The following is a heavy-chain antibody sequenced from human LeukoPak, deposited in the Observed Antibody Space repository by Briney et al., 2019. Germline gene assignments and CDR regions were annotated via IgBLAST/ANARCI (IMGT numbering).Heavy chain of an antibody. V-gene: IGHV1-69*05. CDR2: IIPIFGTA. D-gene: IGHD3-22*01. Sequence: SVKVSCKASGGTFSSYAISWVRQAPGQGLEWMGGIIPIFGTANYAQKFQGRVTITTDESTSTAYMELSSLRSEDTAVYYCARDPSTEKYYYDSSGYFDYWGQGTLVTVSS. J-gene: IGHJ4*02. CDR1: GGTFSSYA. CDR3: ARDPSTEKYYYDSSGYFDY.